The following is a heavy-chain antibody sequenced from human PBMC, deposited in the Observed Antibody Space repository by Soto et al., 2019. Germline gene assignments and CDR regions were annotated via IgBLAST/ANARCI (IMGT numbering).Heavy chain of an antibody. D-gene: IGHD3-10*01. J-gene: IGHJ6*02. CDR2: IYPGDSDT. CDR3: ASSSRVTNYYGMDV. Sequence: GESLNISCNGSGYSFTIYLIGWVRQMPGKGLEWMGIIYPGDSDTRYSPSFQGQVTISADKSISTAYLQWSSLKASDTAMYYCASSSRVTNYYGMDVWGQGTTVTVSS. CDR1: GYSFTIYL. V-gene: IGHV5-51*01.